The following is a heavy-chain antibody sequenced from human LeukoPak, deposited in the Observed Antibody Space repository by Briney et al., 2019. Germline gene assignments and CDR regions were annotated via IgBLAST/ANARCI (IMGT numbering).Heavy chain of an antibody. J-gene: IGHJ4*02. CDR2: ISYDGSNK. D-gene: IGHD5-12*01. Sequence: GGSLRLSCAASGFTFSSYAVSWVRQAPGKGLEWVAVISYDGSNKYYADSVKGRFTISRDNSKNTLYLQMNSLRAEDTAVYYCARENSGYDFSYFDYWGQGTLVTVSS. V-gene: IGHV3-30-3*01. CDR1: GFTFSSYA. CDR3: ARENSGYDFSYFDY.